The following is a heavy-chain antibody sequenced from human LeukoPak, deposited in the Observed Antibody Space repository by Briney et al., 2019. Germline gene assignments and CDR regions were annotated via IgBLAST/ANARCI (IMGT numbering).Heavy chain of an antibody. D-gene: IGHD2-2*01. CDR3: AIDGVVVPAAIYNYYYGMYV. Sequence: GGSLRLSCAASGFTFSSYDMNWVRQAPGKGLEWVSYISSSGSTIYYEDSVKGRFTISRDNAKNSLYLQMNSLRAEDTAVYYCAIDGVVVPAAIYNYYYGMYVWGKGTTVTVSS. V-gene: IGHV3-48*03. CDR2: ISSSGSTI. CDR1: GFTFSSYD. J-gene: IGHJ6*04.